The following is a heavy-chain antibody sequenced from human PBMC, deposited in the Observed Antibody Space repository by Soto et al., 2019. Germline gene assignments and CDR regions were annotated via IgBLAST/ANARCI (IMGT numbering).Heavy chain of an antibody. CDR3: ARGPRLYYDFWSETKSGGYYYYYYMDV. CDR1: GYTFTSYY. V-gene: IGHV1-46*03. CDR2: INPSGGST. J-gene: IGHJ6*03. Sequence: QVQLVQSGAEVKKPGASVKVSCKASGYTFTSYYMHWVRQAPGQGLEWMGIINPSGGSTSYAQKFQGRVTMTRDTSTSTVYMELSSLRSEDTAVYYCARGPRLYYDFWSETKSGGYYYYYYMDVWGKGTTVTVSS. D-gene: IGHD3-3*01.